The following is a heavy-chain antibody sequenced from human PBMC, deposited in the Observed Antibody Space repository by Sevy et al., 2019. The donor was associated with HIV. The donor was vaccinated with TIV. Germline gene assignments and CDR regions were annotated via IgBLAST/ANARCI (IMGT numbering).Heavy chain of an antibody. D-gene: IGHD2-15*01. V-gene: IGHV1-2*02. CDR1: GYTFTGYY. CDR2: INPNSGGK. J-gene: IGHJ4*02. CDR3: ARARLGYCSGGSCYHFDY. Sequence: ASVKVSCKASGYTFTGYYMHWVRQAPGQGLEWMGWINPNSGGKNYAQKFQGRVTMTRDTSISTAYMGLSRLRSDDTAVYYCARARLGYCSGGSCYHFDYWGQGTLVTVSS.